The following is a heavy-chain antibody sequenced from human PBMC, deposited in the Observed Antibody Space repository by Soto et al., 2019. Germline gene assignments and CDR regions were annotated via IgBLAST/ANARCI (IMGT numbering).Heavy chain of an antibody. D-gene: IGHD3-3*01. J-gene: IGHJ4*02. CDR3: ARVAPLIFGVVTLSGYIAY. CDR2: IIPIFGTA. V-gene: IGHV1-69*12. CDR1: GGTFSSYA. Sequence: QVQLVQSGAEVKKPGSSVKVSCKASGGTFSSYAISWLGQAPGQGLEWMGGIIPIFGTANYAQKFQGRVTITADESTSTAYMELSSLRSEDTALYYCARVAPLIFGVVTLSGYIAYSGQGTLVTVSS.